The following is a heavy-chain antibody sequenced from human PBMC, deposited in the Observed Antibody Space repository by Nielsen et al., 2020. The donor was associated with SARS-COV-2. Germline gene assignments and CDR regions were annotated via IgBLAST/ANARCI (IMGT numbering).Heavy chain of an antibody. J-gene: IGHJ3*02. CDR3: TQHNNDYGGNSVGNAFDI. CDR1: GFTFGDYA. CDR2: IRSKAYGGTT. D-gene: IGHD4-23*01. V-gene: IGHV3-49*03. Sequence: GESLKISCTASGFTFGDYAMSWFRQAPGKGLEWVGFIRSKAYGGTTGYAASVKGRFTISRDDSKSIAYLQMNSLKTEDTAVYYCTQHNNDYGGNSVGNAFDIWGQGTMVTVSS.